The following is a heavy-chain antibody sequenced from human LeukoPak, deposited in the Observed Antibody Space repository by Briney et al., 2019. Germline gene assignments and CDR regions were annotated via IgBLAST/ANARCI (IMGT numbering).Heavy chain of an antibody. CDR3: ARALTRYSTAWYGY. J-gene: IGHJ4*02. Sequence: SVKVSCKASGGTFSSYAISWVRQAPGQGLEWMGGIIPIFGTANYAQKFQGRVTITADESTSTAYMELSSLTSDDTALYYCARALTRYSTAWYGYWGQGTLVTVSS. D-gene: IGHD6-19*01. CDR1: GGTFSSYA. V-gene: IGHV1-69*13. CDR2: IIPIFGTA.